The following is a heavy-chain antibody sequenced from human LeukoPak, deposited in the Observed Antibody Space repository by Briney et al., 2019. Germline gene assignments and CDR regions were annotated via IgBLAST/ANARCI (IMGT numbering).Heavy chain of an antibody. V-gene: IGHV3-74*01. CDR2: IISDGSST. Sequence: SLTLSFSPSGFTFSIYSIHGGPQPPGKGLVWVSRIISDGSSTSYADSVKGRFTLSRDNAKNTLYLQMHSLRAEETDVYYCEREAVAGYDAFDIWGQGTMVTVSS. D-gene: IGHD6-19*01. CDR3: EREAVAGYDAFDI. J-gene: IGHJ3*02. CDR1: GFTFSIYS.